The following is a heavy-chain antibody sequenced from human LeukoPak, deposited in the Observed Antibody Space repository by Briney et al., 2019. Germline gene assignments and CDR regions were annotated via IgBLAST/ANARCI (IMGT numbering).Heavy chain of an antibody. CDR2: IYYSGST. CDR3: ARATWLPVGLYYYDSSGYYYYFDY. CDR1: CGSISSYY. Sequence: SETLSLTCTVSCGSISSYYWSWIRQPPGKGLEWIGYIYYSGSTNYNPSLKSRVTISVDTSKNQFSLKLSSVTAADTAVYYCARATWLPVGLYYYDSSGYYYYFDYWGQGTLVTVSS. J-gene: IGHJ4*02. D-gene: IGHD3-22*01. V-gene: IGHV4-59*01.